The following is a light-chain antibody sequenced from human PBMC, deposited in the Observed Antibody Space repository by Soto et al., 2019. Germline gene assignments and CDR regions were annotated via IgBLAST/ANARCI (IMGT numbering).Light chain of an antibody. V-gene: IGKV3-20*01. CDR3: QQFGSSFIT. CDR1: QSVSSD. Sequence: EIVMTQSPATGSVCRLGIVRRGCRASQSVSSDLAWYHQKPGQAPRLLIYGASRRATGIPDRFSGSGSGTDFTLTISRLEPEDFAVYFCQQFGSSFITFGQGTRLEI. CDR2: GAS. J-gene: IGKJ5*01.